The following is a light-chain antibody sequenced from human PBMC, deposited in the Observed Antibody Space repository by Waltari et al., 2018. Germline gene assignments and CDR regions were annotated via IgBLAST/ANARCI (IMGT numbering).Light chain of an antibody. CDR1: QSIHDN. CDR2: GAS. CDR3: QQYNVWPPLT. J-gene: IGKJ4*01. V-gene: IGKV3-15*01. Sequence: EVVMTQSPATLSMSPGERVTLSCRASQSIHDNLAWYQHRPGQAPRLLIYGASTRAPDIPGRFVGSGSGTEFTLTIRSLQSEDSAVYYCQQYNVWPPLTFGGGTRVEIK.